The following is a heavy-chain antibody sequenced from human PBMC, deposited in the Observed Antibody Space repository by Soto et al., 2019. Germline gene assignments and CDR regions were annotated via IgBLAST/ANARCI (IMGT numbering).Heavy chain of an antibody. V-gene: IGHV3-20*03. Sequence: EVQVVESGGGVIRPGGSLRLSYAASGFRFDDYGMSWVRQVPGKGLEWVSGINWNGDSTGYADSVKGRFTISRDKAKNSLYLQMNSLRDEDTALYYCAKSRNSRLYFYDYWGQGTLVTVSS. D-gene: IGHD3-10*01. CDR3: AKSRNSRLYFYDY. J-gene: IGHJ4*02. CDR1: GFRFDDYG. CDR2: INWNGDST.